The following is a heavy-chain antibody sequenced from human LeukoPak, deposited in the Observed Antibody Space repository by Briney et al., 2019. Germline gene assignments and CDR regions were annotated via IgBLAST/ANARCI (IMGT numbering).Heavy chain of an antibody. Sequence: PGGSLRLSCAASGFSFSSYAMHWVRQAAGKGLEWVAITTSDESNKHYADSVKGRFSVSRDNSKNTLYLQMNSLRAEDTALYYCARNISSGWYVDYWGPGTLVTVSS. D-gene: IGHD6-19*01. V-gene: IGHV3-30-3*01. J-gene: IGHJ4*02. CDR1: GFSFSSYA. CDR3: ARNISSGWYVDY. CDR2: TTSDESNK.